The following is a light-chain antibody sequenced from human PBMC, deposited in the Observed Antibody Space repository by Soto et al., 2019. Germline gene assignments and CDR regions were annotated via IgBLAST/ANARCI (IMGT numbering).Light chain of an antibody. CDR2: GAS. CDR3: QHYGRSPIT. J-gene: IGKJ5*01. Sequence: EILLTQSPVTLSWSAGGRATLSCRASQSVNSRLAWYQHKPGQAPRLLISGASSRATGIPDRFSGSGSATDFTLTISRLEPEDFALYYCQHYGRSPITFGQGTRLEI. V-gene: IGKV3-20*01. CDR1: QSVNSR.